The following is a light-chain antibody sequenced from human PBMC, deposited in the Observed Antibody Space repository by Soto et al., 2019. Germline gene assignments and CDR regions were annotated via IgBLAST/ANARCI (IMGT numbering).Light chain of an antibody. J-gene: IGKJ1*01. CDR2: DAS. Sequence: DIQMTQSPSTLSASVGDRVTITCRASQSISSWLAWYQQKPGKAPKFLIYDASSLESGVPSRFSGSGSGTEFTLTISSLQPDDFATYYCQQYNTYPTFGQGTKVDI. CDR1: QSISSW. V-gene: IGKV1-5*01. CDR3: QQYNTYPT.